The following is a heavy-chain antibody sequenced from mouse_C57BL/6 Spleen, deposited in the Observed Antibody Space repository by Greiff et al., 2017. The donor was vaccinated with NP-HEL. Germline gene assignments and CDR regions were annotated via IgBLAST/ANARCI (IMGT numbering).Heavy chain of an antibody. J-gene: IGHJ1*03. D-gene: IGHD1-1*01. CDR2: IDPSDSET. CDR1: GYTFTSYW. V-gene: IGHV1-52*01. CDR3: ARGHYYGSSYWYFDV. Sequence: QVQLQQPGAELVRPGSSVKLSCKASGYTFTSYWMHWVKQRPIQGLAWIGNIDPSDSETHYNQKFKDKATLTVDKSSSTAYMQLSSLTSEDSAVYYCARGHYYGSSYWYFDVWGTGTTVTVSS.